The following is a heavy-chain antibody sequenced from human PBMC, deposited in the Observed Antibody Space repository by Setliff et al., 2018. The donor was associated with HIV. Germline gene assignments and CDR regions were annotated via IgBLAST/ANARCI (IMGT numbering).Heavy chain of an antibody. CDR3: ARDPTAPRITIFGVVGATYWFDP. CDR1: GYTFAKYG. D-gene: IGHD3-3*01. J-gene: IGHJ5*02. CDR2: ISGDNGNT. V-gene: IGHV1-18*04. Sequence: GASVKVSCKASGYTFAKYGITWVRQAPGQGLEWVGWISGDNGNTNYAQKFQGRVTMTTDTSTNTAYMDLRRLKSDDTAMYYCARDPTAPRITIFGVVGATYWFDPWGQGTLVTVSS.